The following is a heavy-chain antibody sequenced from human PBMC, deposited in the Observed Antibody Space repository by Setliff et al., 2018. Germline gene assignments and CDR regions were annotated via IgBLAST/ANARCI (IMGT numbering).Heavy chain of an antibody. V-gene: IGHV4-30-4*08. CDR3: AGRSQWLVPY. CDR1: GDSISSGDDF. Sequence: PSETLSLTCTVSGDSISSGDDFWSWIRQPPGKGLEWIGSIYYTTNGHYNPSLKSRVTMSVDTSKNHFSLELTSVTAADTAVYYCAGRSQWLVPYWGQGTLVTVSS. J-gene: IGHJ4*02. CDR2: IYYTTNG. D-gene: IGHD6-19*01.